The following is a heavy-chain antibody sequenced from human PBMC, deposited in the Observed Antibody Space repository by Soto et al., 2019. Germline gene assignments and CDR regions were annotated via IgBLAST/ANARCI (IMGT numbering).Heavy chain of an antibody. CDR3: GKDIRSGSIDY. CDR2: IWSHGTDQ. D-gene: IGHD1-1*01. V-gene: IGHV3-33*02. Sequence: GSVRLSCAASGYSITIHGMHWVRQAPGKGLEWVALIWSHGTDQYYADSVRGRFTVSRDTSTNTVFLQMHSLRADDTATYYCGKDIRSGSIDYWGQGTPVTVSS. J-gene: IGHJ4*02. CDR1: GYSITIHG.